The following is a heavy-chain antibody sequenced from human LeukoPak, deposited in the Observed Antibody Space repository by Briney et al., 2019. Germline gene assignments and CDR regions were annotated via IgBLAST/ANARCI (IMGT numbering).Heavy chain of an antibody. CDR1: GGSISSGSYY. V-gene: IGHV4-61*02. D-gene: IGHD3-3*01. J-gene: IGHJ4*02. CDR3: ARDLYDFWSGYRSDY. Sequence: PSQTLSLTCTVSGGSISSGSYYWSWIGRPAGKGLEWIGRIYTSGSTNYYPSLKSRVTISVDTSKNQFSLKLSSVTAADTAMYYCARDLYDFWSGYRSDYWGQGTLVTVSS. CDR2: IYTSGST.